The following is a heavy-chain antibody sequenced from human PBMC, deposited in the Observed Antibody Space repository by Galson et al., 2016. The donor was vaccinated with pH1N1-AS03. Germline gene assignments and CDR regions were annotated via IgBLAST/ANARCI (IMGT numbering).Heavy chain of an antibody. Sequence: SVKVSCKASGYIFTGLYVHWVRQAPGQGLEWMGWINPNNGVTNYAQKFQAWVTMTGDTSISTAYMELHGLKSDDTAVYYCARDPRGPCSSATCATTYYFGMDVWGQGSTVIVSS. V-gene: IGHV1-2*04. J-gene: IGHJ6*02. CDR1: GYIFTGLY. CDR2: INPNNGVT. D-gene: IGHD1-26*01. CDR3: ARDPRGPCSSATCATTYYFGMDV.